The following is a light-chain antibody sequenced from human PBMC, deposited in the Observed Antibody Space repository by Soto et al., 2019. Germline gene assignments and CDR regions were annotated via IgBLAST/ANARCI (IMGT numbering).Light chain of an antibody. CDR1: QNVNNDY. CDR3: QQDSRIPSIT. CDR2: GAS. J-gene: IGKJ5*01. Sequence: EIVLTQSPGTLSLSPGERATLSCRASQNVNNDYLAWYQQKPGQAPRLLIYGASIRATGIPDRFSGGGSGTYFTLSIGRLEPEDFAVYFWQQDSRIPSITFGHGTRLEIE. V-gene: IGKV3-20*01.